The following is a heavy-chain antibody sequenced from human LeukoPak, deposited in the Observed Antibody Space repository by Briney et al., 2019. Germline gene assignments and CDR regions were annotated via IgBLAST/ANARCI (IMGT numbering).Heavy chain of an antibody. D-gene: IGHD2-2*01. Sequence: GESLKISCKGSGYSFTSYWIGWVRQMPGKGLEWMGIIYPGDSDTRYSPSFQGQVTISADKSISTAYLQWSSLKASDTAMYYCASSHAYCSSTSCYFAFDIWGQETMVTVSS. CDR2: IYPGDSDT. J-gene: IGHJ3*02. CDR3: ASSHAYCSSTSCYFAFDI. V-gene: IGHV5-51*01. CDR1: GYSFTSYW.